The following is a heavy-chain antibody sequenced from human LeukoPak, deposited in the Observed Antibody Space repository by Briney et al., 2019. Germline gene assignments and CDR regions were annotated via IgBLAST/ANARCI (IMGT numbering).Heavy chain of an antibody. V-gene: IGHV4-39*01. CDR1: GGPISSSNYH. J-gene: IGHJ4*02. CDR2: IYYSGRT. CDR3: AGEYSSSAGH. D-gene: IGHD6-6*01. Sequence: SETLSLTCTVSGGPISSSNYHWGWIRQPPGKGLEWIGSIYYSGRTYYKPSLKSRVTISVDTSKSQFSLKLTSVTAADTAVYYCAGEYSSSAGHWGEGTLVTVSS.